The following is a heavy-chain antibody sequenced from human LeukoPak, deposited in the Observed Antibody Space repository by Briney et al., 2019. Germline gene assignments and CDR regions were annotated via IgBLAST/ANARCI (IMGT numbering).Heavy chain of an antibody. CDR3: ARDANEYSSPPDV. J-gene: IGHJ6*04. D-gene: IGHD6-6*01. V-gene: IGHV3-30*03. CDR1: GFTFSSYG. Sequence: PGRSLRLSCAASGFTFSSYGMHWVRQAPGKGLEWVAVISYDGSNKYYADSVKGRFTISRDNAKNSLSLQMNSLRAEDTAVYYCARDANEYSSPPDVWGKGTTVTVSS. CDR2: ISYDGSNK.